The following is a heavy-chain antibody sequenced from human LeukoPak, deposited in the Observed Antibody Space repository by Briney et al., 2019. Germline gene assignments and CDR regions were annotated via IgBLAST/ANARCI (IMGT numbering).Heavy chain of an antibody. Sequence: GGSLRLSCAASGFDLSSNWMHWVRHAPGQGLVWVSRIKGDGISTNYADSVKGRFTISRDIAKNTLYLQMNRLRAEDTGVYYCEKDKYWSIDYWGRGTLVTVSS. CDR1: GFDLSSNW. D-gene: IGHD2/OR15-2a*01. CDR2: IKGDGIST. V-gene: IGHV3-74*01. CDR3: EKDKYWSIDY. J-gene: IGHJ4*02.